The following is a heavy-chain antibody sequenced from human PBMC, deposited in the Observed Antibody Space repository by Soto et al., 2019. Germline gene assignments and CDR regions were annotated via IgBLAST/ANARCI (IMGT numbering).Heavy chain of an antibody. J-gene: IGHJ5*02. V-gene: IGHV3-33*06. D-gene: IGHD6-19*01. CDR3: AKEALAVAGTWFDP. CDR1: SITFRNFS. Sequence: GGSMSLSCAASSITFRNFSMHWVRQAPGKGLEWVAIICHDGNNKYYADSVRGRFIISRHNSKNRLYLQMNSLRAEDTAVYYCAKEALAVAGTWFDPWGQGTLVTVSS. CDR2: ICHDGNNK.